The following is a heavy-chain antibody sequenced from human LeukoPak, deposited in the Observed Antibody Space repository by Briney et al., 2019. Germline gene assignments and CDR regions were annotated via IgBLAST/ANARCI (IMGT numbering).Heavy chain of an antibody. Sequence: GESLKISCEGSGYSFSNYWIGWVRQMPGKGLAWMGIIYPGDYETRYSPSFQGLVTISVDKSISTAYLQWSSLKASDTAMYYCAIPPGCCGNDCSFDHWGQGTLVTVSS. V-gene: IGHV5-51*01. CDR1: GYSFSNYW. CDR3: AIPPGCCGNDCSFDH. CDR2: IYPGDYET. J-gene: IGHJ4*02. D-gene: IGHD2-21*02.